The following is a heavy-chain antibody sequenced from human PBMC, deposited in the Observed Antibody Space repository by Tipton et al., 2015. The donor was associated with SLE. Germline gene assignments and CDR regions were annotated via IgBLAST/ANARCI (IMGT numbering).Heavy chain of an antibody. V-gene: IGHV4-59*01. CDR2: IHYTGST. CDR3: ARGGLRLDY. Sequence: TLSLTCTVSGGSITNYYWSWIRQPPGKGLEWLGYIHYTGSTNYNPSLKRRVTISVETSKNQFSLKLSSVTTADTAVYHCARGGLRLDYWGQGTLVSVSS. J-gene: IGHJ4*02. CDR1: GGSITNYY.